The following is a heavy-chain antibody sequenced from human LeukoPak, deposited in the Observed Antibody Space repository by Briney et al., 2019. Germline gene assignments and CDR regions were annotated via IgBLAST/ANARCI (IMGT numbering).Heavy chain of an antibody. V-gene: IGHV3-23*01. Sequence: GGSLRLSCAASGFTFSSYAMRWVRQAPGKGLEWASAISGGGGSTYYADSVKGRFTISRDNSKNTLYLQTNSLRAEDMAVYYCAGVRFLEWLLFRDYYDYWGQGTLVTVSS. CDR1: GFTFSSYA. CDR2: ISGGGGST. CDR3: AGVRFLEWLLFRDYYDY. D-gene: IGHD3-3*01. J-gene: IGHJ4*02.